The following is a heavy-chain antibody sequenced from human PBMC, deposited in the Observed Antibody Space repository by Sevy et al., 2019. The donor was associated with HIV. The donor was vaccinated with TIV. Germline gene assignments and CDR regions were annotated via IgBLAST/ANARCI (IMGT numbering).Heavy chain of an antibody. D-gene: IGHD2-15*01. CDR2: IVVGSGNT. CDR1: GFTFTSSA. J-gene: IGHJ3*02. Sequence: ASVKVSCKASGFTFTSSAVQLVRQARGQRLEWIGWIVVGSGNTNYAQKFQERVTITRDMSTSTAYMELSSLRSEDTAVYYCAADLGCSGGSCYSHDAFDIWGQGTMVTVSS. V-gene: IGHV1-58*01. CDR3: AADLGCSGGSCYSHDAFDI.